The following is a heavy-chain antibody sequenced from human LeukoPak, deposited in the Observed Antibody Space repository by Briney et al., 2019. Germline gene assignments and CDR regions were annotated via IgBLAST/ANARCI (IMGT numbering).Heavy chain of an antibody. V-gene: IGHV1-69*04. CDR3: ARDPHYGDYHNPEGYYYYGMDV. J-gene: IGHJ6*02. CDR2: IIPIFGIA. CDR1: GGTFSSYA. Sequence: SVKVSCKASGGTFSSYAISWVRQAPGQGLEWMGTIIPIFGIANHAQKFQGRVTITADKSTSTAYMELSSLRSEDTAVYYCARDPHYGDYHNPEGYYYYGMDVWGQGTTVTVSS. D-gene: IGHD4-17*01.